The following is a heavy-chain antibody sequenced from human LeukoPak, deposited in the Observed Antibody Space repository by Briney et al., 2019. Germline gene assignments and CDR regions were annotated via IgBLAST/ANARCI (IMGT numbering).Heavy chain of an antibody. CDR2: ISWDGDST. J-gene: IGHJ4*02. Sequence: GGSLRLSCAASGFAFDDYAMHWVRQAPGKGLEWVSLISWDGDSTYYADSVKGRFTISRDNSKNSLYLQMNSLKTEDTALYYCAKDISAGEINIYSSGWLFEYWGQGTLVTVSS. V-gene: IGHV3-43D*03. CDR1: GFAFDDYA. CDR3: AKDISAGEINIYSSGWLFEY. D-gene: IGHD6-19*01.